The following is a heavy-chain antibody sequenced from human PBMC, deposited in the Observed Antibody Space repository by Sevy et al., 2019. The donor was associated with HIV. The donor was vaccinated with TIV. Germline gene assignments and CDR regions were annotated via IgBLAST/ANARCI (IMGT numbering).Heavy chain of an antibody. Sequence: GGSLRLSCAASGFTFNAYSMNWVRQAPGKGLEWVSSISSSGDHIYYADSVKGRFTVSRDNAKNSLYLQINSLRVEDTAVYYCPSFSGSYRGQGTLVTVSS. CDR3: PSFSGSY. J-gene: IGHJ4*02. V-gene: IGHV3-21*01. CDR1: GFTFNAYS. CDR2: ISSSGDHI. D-gene: IGHD1-26*01.